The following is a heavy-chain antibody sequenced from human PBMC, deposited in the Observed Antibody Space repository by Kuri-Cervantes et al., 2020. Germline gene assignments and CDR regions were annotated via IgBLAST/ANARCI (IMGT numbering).Heavy chain of an antibody. CDR1: GYTFTSYA. D-gene: IGHD3-22*01. Sequence: SVKVSCKASGYTFTSYAMHWVRQAPGQRLEWMGWIIPIFGTANYAQKFQGRVTITADESTSTAYMELSSLRSEDTAVYYCAREALRSTHYYDSSGYYDRDFDIWGQGTMVTVSS. J-gene: IGHJ3*02. CDR2: IIPIFGTA. CDR3: AREALRSTHYYDSSGYYDRDFDI. V-gene: IGHV1-69*13.